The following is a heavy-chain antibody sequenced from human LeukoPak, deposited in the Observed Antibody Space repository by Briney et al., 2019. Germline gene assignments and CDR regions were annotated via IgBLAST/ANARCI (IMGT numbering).Heavy chain of an antibody. V-gene: IGHV3-74*01. J-gene: IGHJ1*01. Sequence: GGSLRLSCAASGFTFSSYWMHWVRQAPGKGLVWVSRIKSDGSTNYADSVKGRFTISRDNAKNTVSLQMNSLRAEDTGVYYCARAPSEIGGYYPEYFRHWGQGTLVTVSS. CDR1: GFTFSSYW. D-gene: IGHD3-22*01. CDR2: IKSDGST. CDR3: ARAPSEIGGYYPEYFRH.